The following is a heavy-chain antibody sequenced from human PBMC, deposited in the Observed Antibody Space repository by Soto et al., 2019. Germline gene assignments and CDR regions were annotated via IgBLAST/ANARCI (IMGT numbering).Heavy chain of an antibody. CDR2: INQDGSQK. D-gene: IGHD2-2*01. CDR1: GFTFSNYW. Sequence: PGESLRLSCAVSGFTFSNYWMSWVRQAPGKGLEWVANINQDGSQKNYVDSVKGRFTISRENARNSLFLQMNSLRAEGTAVYYLGRVTPFPAPSYWGGGTLVTVSS. V-gene: IGHV3-7*03. J-gene: IGHJ4*02. CDR3: GRVTPFPAPSY.